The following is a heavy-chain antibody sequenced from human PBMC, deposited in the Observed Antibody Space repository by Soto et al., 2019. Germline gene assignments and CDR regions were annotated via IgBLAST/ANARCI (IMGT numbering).Heavy chain of an antibody. J-gene: IGHJ2*01. Sequence: QVQLVQSGAEVKKPGASVKVSCKASGYTFTSYDINWVRQATGQGLEWMGWMNPNSGNTGYAQKFQGRVTMTRNTSISTAYMELSSLRSEDTAVYYCARPSSFVGSRRRYWYFDLWGRGTLVTVSS. D-gene: IGHD2-15*01. CDR2: MNPNSGNT. V-gene: IGHV1-8*01. CDR3: ARPSSFVGSRRRYWYFDL. CDR1: GYTFTSYD.